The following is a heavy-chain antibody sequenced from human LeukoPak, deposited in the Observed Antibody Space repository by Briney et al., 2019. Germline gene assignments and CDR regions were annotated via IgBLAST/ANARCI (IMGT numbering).Heavy chain of an antibody. D-gene: IGHD2-15*01. CDR1: GFTVSSNY. CDR3: ARGDPGWNYYYYYGMDV. Sequence: GGSLRLSWAASGFTVSSNYMSWVRQAPGKGLEWVSVIYSGGSTYYADSVKGRFTISRDNSKNTLYLQMNSLRAEDTAVYYCARGDPGWNYYYYYGMDVWGQGTTVTVSS. CDR2: IYSGGST. V-gene: IGHV3-53*01. J-gene: IGHJ6*02.